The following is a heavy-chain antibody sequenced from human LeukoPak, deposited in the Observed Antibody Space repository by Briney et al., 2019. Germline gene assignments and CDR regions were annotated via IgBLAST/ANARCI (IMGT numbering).Heavy chain of an antibody. CDR2: IYFSGSA. Sequence: SDTLSLTCAVSGYSINNRNWWGWVRQPPGKGLEWIGYIYFSGSAYYSPSLTGRVTVSLDTSKNQFSLKLRSVTAVDTAVYYCARLGGSGYFYFDSWGPGTLDTVSS. J-gene: IGHJ4*02. CDR1: GYSINNRNW. D-gene: IGHD6-19*01. CDR3: ARLGGSGYFYFDS. V-gene: IGHV4-28*01.